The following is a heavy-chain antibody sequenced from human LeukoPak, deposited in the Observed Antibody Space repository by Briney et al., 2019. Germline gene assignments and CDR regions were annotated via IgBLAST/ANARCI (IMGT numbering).Heavy chain of an antibody. J-gene: IGHJ4*02. CDR3: ARVRYRSSSPLDY. Sequence: VASVKVSCKASGYTFTDYYMHWVRQAPGQGLEWMGWINPNSGGTNYAQKFQGRVTMTRDTSISTAYMELSRLRSDDTAVYYCARVRYRSSSPLDYWGQGTLVTVSS. CDR1: GYTFTDYY. V-gene: IGHV1-2*02. D-gene: IGHD6-6*01. CDR2: INPNSGGT.